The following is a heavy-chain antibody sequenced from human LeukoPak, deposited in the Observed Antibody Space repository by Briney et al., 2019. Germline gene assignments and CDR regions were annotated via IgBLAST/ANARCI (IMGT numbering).Heavy chain of an antibody. CDR2: MNPNSGNT. Sequence: ASVKVSCKASGYTFTSYDINWVRQATGQGLEWMGWMNPNSGNTGYAQKFPGRVTMTRNTSISTAYMELSSLRSEDTGVYYCARGGPIVVVPAAMRKNWFDPWGQGTLVTVSS. V-gene: IGHV1-8*01. D-gene: IGHD2-2*01. CDR1: GYTFTSYD. CDR3: ARGGPIVVVPAAMRKNWFDP. J-gene: IGHJ5*02.